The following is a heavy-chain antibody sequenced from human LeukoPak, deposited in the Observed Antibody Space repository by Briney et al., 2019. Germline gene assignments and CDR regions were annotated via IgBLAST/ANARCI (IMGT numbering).Heavy chain of an antibody. CDR3: ASARRSATVTLGIYYLDY. V-gene: IGHV4-34*01. Sequence: PSETLSLTCAGYGGSFSGYYWSWIPQSPGKGLVWIGDINHSGSTNCNPSLNSRVTISVDTSKDQSSLKLSSVTAAETAVYNCASARRSATVTLGIYYLDYWGQGTQDTVSS. CDR2: INHSGST. J-gene: IGHJ4*02. CDR1: GGSFSGYY. D-gene: IGHD4-17*01.